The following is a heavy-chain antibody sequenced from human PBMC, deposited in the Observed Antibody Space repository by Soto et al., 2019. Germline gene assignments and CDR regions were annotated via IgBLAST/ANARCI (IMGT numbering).Heavy chain of an antibody. Sequence: PSETLSLTCTVSGGSSSSNSYYWGWIRQPPGKGLKWIGNIYYSGSTYYNPSLKNRVTISVDTSKNQFSLKLSSVTAADTAVYYCARERPDGSRLDPWGQGTLVTVSS. V-gene: IGHV4-39*07. CDR1: GGSSSSNSYY. CDR2: IYYSGST. J-gene: IGHJ5*02. CDR3: ARERPDGSRLDP. D-gene: IGHD6-13*01.